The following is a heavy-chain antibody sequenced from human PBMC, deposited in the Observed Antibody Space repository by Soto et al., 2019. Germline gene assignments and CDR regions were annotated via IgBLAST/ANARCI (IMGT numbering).Heavy chain of an antibody. J-gene: IGHJ4*02. CDR2: ISAYNGNT. Sequence: ASVKVSCKASGYTFTSYGISWVRQAPGQGLEWMGWISAYNGNTNYAQKLQGRVTMTTDTSTSTVYMELRSLRSDDTAVYYCARVKFNSGWSHFDYWGQGTLVTVSS. CDR3: ARVKFNSGWSHFDY. CDR1: GYTFTSYG. D-gene: IGHD6-19*01. V-gene: IGHV1-18*04.